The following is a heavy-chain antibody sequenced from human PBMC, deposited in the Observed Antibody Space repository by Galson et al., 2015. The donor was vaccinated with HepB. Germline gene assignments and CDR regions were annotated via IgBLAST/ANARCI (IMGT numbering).Heavy chain of an antibody. CDR3: ARVDPSGYEYYFDY. J-gene: IGHJ4*02. V-gene: IGHV4-31*03. D-gene: IGHD3-22*01. Sequence: TLSLTCTVSGGSISSSGYYWSWIRQYPGKGLEWIGYIYYSGSSYYNPSLKSRVTIPVDTSKNQFSLRLSSVTAADTAVYYCARVDPSGYEYYFDYWGQGTLVTVSS. CDR2: IYYSGSS. CDR1: GGSISSSGYY.